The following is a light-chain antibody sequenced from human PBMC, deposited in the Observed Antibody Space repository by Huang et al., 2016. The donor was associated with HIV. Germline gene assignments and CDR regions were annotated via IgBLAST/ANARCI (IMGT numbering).Light chain of an antibody. J-gene: IGKJ4*01. CDR3: QQYNHWPLS. V-gene: IGKV3D-15*01. Sequence: VMTQSLATLSVSPVERATLSCRAIQRIGSNRAWYQQKPGQAPRLLIYAASTRAIDIPARFRSNGSGTEFTLAIGELQSEDFAVYYCQQYNHWPLSFGGGTKVEIK. CDR1: QRIGSN. CDR2: AAS.